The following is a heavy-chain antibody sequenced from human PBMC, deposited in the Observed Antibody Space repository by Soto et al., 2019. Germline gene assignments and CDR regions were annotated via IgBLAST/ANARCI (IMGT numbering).Heavy chain of an antibody. CDR3: ARSLLQGDF. J-gene: IGHJ4*02. D-gene: IGHD2-21*01. CDR2: INPNGSST. V-gene: IGHV1-46*01. CDR1: GYIFIHYY. Sequence: QVQLVQSGAEVKKPGASVKVSCKASGYIFIHYYIHWVRQAPGQGLEWMAIINPNGSSTNYAQKFQSRVTVRIDTSTSTVSMELNSLGSDDTAVYFCARSLLQGDFWGQGTLVTVSS.